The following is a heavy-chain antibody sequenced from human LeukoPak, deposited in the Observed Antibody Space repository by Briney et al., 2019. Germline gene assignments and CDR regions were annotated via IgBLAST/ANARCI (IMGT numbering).Heavy chain of an antibody. CDR2: ISYDGSNE. Sequence: PGGSLRLSCAASGFTFSTYGMHWVRQAPGKGLEWVAVISYDGSNEYYADSVKGRFTISRDNSKNTLYLQMSSLRAEDTAVYYCARAAPRYCSGGSCYWSYFDYWGQGTLVTVSS. V-gene: IGHV3-30*03. CDR1: GFTFSTYG. D-gene: IGHD2-15*01. CDR3: ARAAPRYCSGGSCYWSYFDY. J-gene: IGHJ4*02.